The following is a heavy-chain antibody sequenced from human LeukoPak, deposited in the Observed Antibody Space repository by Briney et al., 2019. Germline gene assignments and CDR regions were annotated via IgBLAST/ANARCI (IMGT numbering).Heavy chain of an antibody. J-gene: IGHJ4*02. D-gene: IGHD3-10*01. V-gene: IGHV3-21*01. Sequence: GGSLRLSCAASGFTFSSYSMNWVRQAPGKGLEWVSSISSSSSYIYYADSVKGRFTISRDNAKNSLYLQMNSLRAEDTAVYYCAKGSPITMVRETTDYWGQGTLVTVSS. CDR3: AKGSPITMVRETTDY. CDR2: ISSSSSYI. CDR1: GFTFSSYS.